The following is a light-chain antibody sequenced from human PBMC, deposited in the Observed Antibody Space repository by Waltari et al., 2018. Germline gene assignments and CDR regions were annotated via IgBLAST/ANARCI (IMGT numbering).Light chain of an antibody. CDR2: LGS. CDR3: MQALQTPWT. CDR1: QSLLHSNGYNY. J-gene: IGKJ1*01. V-gene: IGKV2-28*01. Sequence: DIVVTQSPLSLPVTPGEPASISCRPSQSLLHSNGYNYLDWYLQKPGQSPQLLIYLGSNRASGVPGRFSGSGSGTDFTLKISRVEAEDVGVYYCMQALQTPWTFGQGTKVEIK.